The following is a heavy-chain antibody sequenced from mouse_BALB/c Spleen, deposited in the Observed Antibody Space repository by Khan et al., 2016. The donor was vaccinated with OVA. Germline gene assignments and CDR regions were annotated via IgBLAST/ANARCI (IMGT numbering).Heavy chain of an antibody. V-gene: IGHV1S41*01. CDR1: GYTFTSYW. J-gene: IGHJ4*01. Sequence: DLVKPGASVKLSCKASGYTFTSYWMNWIKQRPGQGLEWIGRVSPGSGSPYYNEIFKGKATVTVDKSSSTAYIQLNSLSSEDSAVYFCTRSNDYGNSLYAMDYWGQGTAVTVSS. D-gene: IGHD1-1*01. CDR3: TRSNDYGNSLYAMDY. CDR2: VSPGSGSP.